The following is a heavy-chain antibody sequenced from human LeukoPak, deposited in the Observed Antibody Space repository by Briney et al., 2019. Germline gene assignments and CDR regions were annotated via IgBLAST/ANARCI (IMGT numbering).Heavy chain of an antibody. CDR3: ARAVPSGPHYYDSSGYRFDY. CDR1: GASVSNYY. Sequence: SETLSLTCRVSGASVSNYYWSWIRQPPGKGLEWIGYIYYSGSTNYNPSLKSRVTISVDTSKNQFSLKLSSVTAADTAVYYCARAVPSGPHYYDSSGYRFDYWGQGTLVTVSS. CDR2: IYYSGST. D-gene: IGHD3-22*01. V-gene: IGHV4-59*02. J-gene: IGHJ4*02.